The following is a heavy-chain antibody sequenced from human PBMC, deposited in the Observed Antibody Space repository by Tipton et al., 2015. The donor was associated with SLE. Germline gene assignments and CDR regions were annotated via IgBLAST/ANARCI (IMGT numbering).Heavy chain of an antibody. V-gene: IGHV4-39*01. Sequence: TLSLTCTVSGGSISSSSYYWGWIRQPPGKGLEWIGYIYYSGSTNYNPSLKSRVTISVDTSKNQFSLKLSSVTAADAAVYYCARHEENYYYYYMDVWGKGTTVTVSS. CDR2: IYYSGST. CDR3: ARHEENYYYYYMDV. J-gene: IGHJ6*03. CDR1: GGSISSSSYY.